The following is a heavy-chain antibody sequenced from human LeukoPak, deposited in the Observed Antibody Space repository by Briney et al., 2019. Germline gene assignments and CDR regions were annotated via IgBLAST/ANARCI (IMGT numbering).Heavy chain of an antibody. D-gene: IGHD6-13*01. Sequence: GRSLRLSCAASGSTFSSYGMHWVRQAPGKGLEWVAVISYDGSNKYYADSVKGRFTISRDNSKNTLYLQMNSLRAEDTAVYYCAKTSSSRYYYGMDVWGQGTTVTVSS. CDR3: AKTSSSRYYYGMDV. CDR1: GSTFSSYG. V-gene: IGHV3-30*18. J-gene: IGHJ6*02. CDR2: ISYDGSNK.